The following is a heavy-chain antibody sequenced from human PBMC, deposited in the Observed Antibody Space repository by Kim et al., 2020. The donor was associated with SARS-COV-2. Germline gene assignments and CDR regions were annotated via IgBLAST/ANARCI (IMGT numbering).Heavy chain of an antibody. CDR3: ARDKYNLNSTDAFDV. CDR2: ISFDGSNE. D-gene: IGHD1-7*01. CDR1: GFIFTTYA. J-gene: IGHJ3*01. Sequence: GGSLRLSCAASGFIFTTYALHWVRQAPGKGLEWVAVISFDGSNEYYADSVKGRFTISRDNSRNTLYLQMNSLRAEDTAVYYCARDKYNLNSTDAFDVWG. V-gene: IGHV3-30-3*01.